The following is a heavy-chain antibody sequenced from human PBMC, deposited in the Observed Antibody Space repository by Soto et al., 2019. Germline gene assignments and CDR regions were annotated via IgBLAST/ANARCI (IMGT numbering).Heavy chain of an antibody. Sequence: SETLSLICTVSGGSVSSVSYYWSWIRQPPGKGLEWIGEINHSGSTNYNPSLKSRVTISVDTSKNQFSLKLSSVTAADTAVYYCASRVVRSGYRIDYWGQGTLVTVSS. J-gene: IGHJ4*02. D-gene: IGHD5-12*01. CDR3: ASRVVRSGYRIDY. CDR2: INHSGST. V-gene: IGHV4-61*01. CDR1: GGSVSSVSYY.